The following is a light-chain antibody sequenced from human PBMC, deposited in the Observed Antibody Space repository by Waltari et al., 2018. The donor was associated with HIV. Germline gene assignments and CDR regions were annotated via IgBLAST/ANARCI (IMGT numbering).Light chain of an antibody. CDR1: QNVGAF. CDR2: QAS. CDR3: HQYASFSGT. V-gene: IGKV1-5*03. Sequence: DLLLNQSPSTLSASAGGTVALTCRAGQNVGAFLAWYQQKPGKPPKLLIFQASILEGGVPSRFSGSVSGSDFTLTINGLQSDDFATYYCHQYASFSGTFGQGTKVEL. J-gene: IGKJ1*01.